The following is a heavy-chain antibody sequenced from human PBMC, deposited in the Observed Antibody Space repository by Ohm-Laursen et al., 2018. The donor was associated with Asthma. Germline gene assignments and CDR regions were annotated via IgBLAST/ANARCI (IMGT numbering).Heavy chain of an antibody. CDR3: ASAGYSSGWWTYYYYYGMDV. CDR2: INSDGSST. V-gene: IGHV3-74*01. CDR1: GFTFSSYW. Sequence: SLRLSCAATGFTFSSYWMHWVRQAPGKGLEWVSRINSDGSSTSYADSVKGRFTISRDNSKNTLYLQMNSLRAEDTAVYYCASAGYSSGWWTYYYYYGMDVWGQGTTVTVSS. J-gene: IGHJ6*02. D-gene: IGHD6-19*01.